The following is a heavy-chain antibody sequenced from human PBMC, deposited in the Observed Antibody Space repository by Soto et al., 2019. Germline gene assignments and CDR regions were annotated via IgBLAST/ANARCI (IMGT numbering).Heavy chain of an antibody. D-gene: IGHD3-10*01. V-gene: IGHV4-30-4*01. CDR3: ARVGVRYYYGMDV. J-gene: IGHJ6*02. Sequence: LSLTCTVSCGSISSGDYYWSWIRQPPGKGLEWIGYIYYSGSTYYNPSLKSRVTISVDTSKNQFSLKLSSVTAADTAVYYCARVGVRYYYGMDVWGQGTTVTVSS. CDR1: CGSISSGDYY. CDR2: IYYSGST.